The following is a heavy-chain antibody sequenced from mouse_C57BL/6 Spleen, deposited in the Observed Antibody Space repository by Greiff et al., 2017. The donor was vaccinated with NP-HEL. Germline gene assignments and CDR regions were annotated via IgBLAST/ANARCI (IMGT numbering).Heavy chain of an antibody. V-gene: IGHV1-52*01. Sequence: QVQLQQPGAELVRPGSSVKLSCKASGYTFTSYWMHWVKQRPIHGLEWIGNIDPSDSETHYNQKFKDKATLTVDKSSSTSYMQLSSLTSEDSAVYYCARYGAHYSNYGYFDVWGTGTTVTVSS. J-gene: IGHJ1*03. CDR2: IDPSDSET. CDR1: GYTFTSYW. CDR3: ARYGAHYSNYGYFDV. D-gene: IGHD2-5*01.